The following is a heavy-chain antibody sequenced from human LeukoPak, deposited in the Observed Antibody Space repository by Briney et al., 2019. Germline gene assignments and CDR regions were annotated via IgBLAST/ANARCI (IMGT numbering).Heavy chain of an antibody. D-gene: IGHD4-17*01. J-gene: IGHJ4*02. CDR1: GFTFSSYS. Sequence: GGSLRLSCAASGFTFSSYSMNWVRQAPGKGLEWVSSISSSSSYIYYADSVKSRFTISRDNAKNSLYLQMNSLRAEDTAVYYCARWFEDGDYNPTGIPFDYWGQGTLVTVSS. CDR3: ARWFEDGDYNPTGIPFDY. CDR2: ISSSSSYI. V-gene: IGHV3-21*01.